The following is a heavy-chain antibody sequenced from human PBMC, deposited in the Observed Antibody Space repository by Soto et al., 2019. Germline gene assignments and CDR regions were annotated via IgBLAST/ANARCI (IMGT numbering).Heavy chain of an antibody. CDR2: INPGDSDT. CDR3: ATSNGDSYYNYNGMDA. V-gene: IGHV5-51*01. J-gene: IGHJ6*02. CDR1: GFSFSKYK. Sequence: PGESLKLSCEGSGFSFSKYKIGWVRQVPGKGLEWMGIINPGDSDTSYSASFQGQVTISADKSINTAYLQWSTLKASDTATYYCATSNGDSYYNYNGMDAWGQGTTVTVSS. D-gene: IGHD2-21*01.